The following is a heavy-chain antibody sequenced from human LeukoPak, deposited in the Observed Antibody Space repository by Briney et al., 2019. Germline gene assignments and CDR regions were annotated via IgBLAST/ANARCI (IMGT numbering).Heavy chain of an antibody. D-gene: IGHD3-22*01. CDR1: GFTFDDYG. J-gene: IGHJ3*02. V-gene: IGHV3-20*04. Sequence: GGSLRLSCAASGFTFDDYGMSWVRQAPGKGLEWVSGINWNGGSTGYADSVKGRFTISRDNAKNSLYLQMNSLRAEDTALYYCARDLDSSGYYYSLDAFDIWGQGTMVTVS. CDR3: ARDLDSSGYYYSLDAFDI. CDR2: INWNGGST.